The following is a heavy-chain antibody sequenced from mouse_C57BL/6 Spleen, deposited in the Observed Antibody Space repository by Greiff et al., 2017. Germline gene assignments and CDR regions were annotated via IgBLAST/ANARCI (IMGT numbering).Heavy chain of an antibody. V-gene: IGHV1-55*01. D-gene: IGHD2-5*01. CDR1: GYTFTSYW. J-gene: IGHJ4*01. CDR2: IYPGSGST. CDR3: ARADSNLYYYAMDY. Sequence: VQLQQPGAELVKPGASVKMSCKASGYTFTSYWITWVKQRPGQGLEWIGDIYPGSGSTYSNEKFKSKATLTADTSSSTAYMKLSSLTSEDSAVYYCARADSNLYYYAMDYWGQGTSVTVSS.